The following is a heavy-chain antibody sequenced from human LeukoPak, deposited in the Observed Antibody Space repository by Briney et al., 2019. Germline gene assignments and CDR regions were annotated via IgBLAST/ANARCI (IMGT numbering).Heavy chain of an antibody. J-gene: IGHJ4*02. CDR2: IYHSGST. CDR1: GYSISSGYY. V-gene: IGHV4-38-2*02. Sequence: SETLSLTCTVSGYSISSGYYWGWIRQPPGRGLEWIGSIYHSGSTYYNPSLKSRVTISVDTSKNQFSLKLSSVTAADTAVYYCARDQYYDSSGYYKSFDYWGQGTLVTVSS. D-gene: IGHD3-22*01. CDR3: ARDQYYDSSGYYKSFDY.